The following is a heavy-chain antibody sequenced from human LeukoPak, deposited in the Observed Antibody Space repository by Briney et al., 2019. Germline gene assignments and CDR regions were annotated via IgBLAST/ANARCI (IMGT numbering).Heavy chain of an antibody. CDR1: GRTFTSYD. Sequence: ASVKVSCKASGRTFTSYDINWVRQATGQGLEWMGGFDPEDGETIYAQKFQGRVTMTEDTSTDTAYMELSSLRSEDTAVYYCATGLVGATTGGAFDIWGQGTMVTVSS. CDR3: ATGLVGATTGGAFDI. CDR2: FDPEDGET. D-gene: IGHD1-26*01. J-gene: IGHJ3*02. V-gene: IGHV1-24*01.